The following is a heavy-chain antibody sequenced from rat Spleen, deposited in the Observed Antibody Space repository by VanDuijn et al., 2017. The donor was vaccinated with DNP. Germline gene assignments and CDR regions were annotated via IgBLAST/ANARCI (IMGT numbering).Heavy chain of an antibody. Sequence: EVQLVESGGGLVQPGRSLKLSCEASGFTFSNHGMAWVRQAPTKGLEWVAYIGSPAYAPYYTDSVKGRFAISRDNAKNTLYLQMNSLRSEDMATYYCVRWNSGHFDYWGQGVMVTVSS. CDR2: IGSPAYAP. CDR1: GFTFSNHG. D-gene: IGHD4-3*01. CDR3: VRWNSGHFDY. V-gene: IGHV5S13*01. J-gene: IGHJ2*01.